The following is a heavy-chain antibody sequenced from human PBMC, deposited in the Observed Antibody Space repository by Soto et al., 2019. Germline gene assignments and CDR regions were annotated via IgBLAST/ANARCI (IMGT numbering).Heavy chain of an antibody. CDR2: IYYSGST. CDR3: AKWGLNDKADYNFD. Sequence: SEPLSGACTGTSGSAISASYYWSWIRQPPVKVLEWIGYIYYSGSTNYNPSLKSRVTISVCTSNNQFSLKLSSVTAADTAMYDFAKWGLNDKADYNFD. J-gene: IGHJ4*01. CDR1: SGSAISASYY. V-gene: IGHV4-61*01. D-gene: IGHD4-4*01.